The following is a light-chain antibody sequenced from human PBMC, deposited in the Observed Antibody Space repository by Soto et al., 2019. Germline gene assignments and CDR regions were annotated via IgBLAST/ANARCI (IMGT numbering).Light chain of an antibody. CDR2: SAS. CDR3: LQYENWPHT. CDR1: QSVSSN. J-gene: IGKJ5*01. Sequence: EIVMTQSQATLSVSTGERATISCSASQSVSSNLAWYHQKPGQVPRLLIYSASTRATGIPARFSGSGSGTEFTLTSSSMQSEDFAVYYCLQYENWPHTFGQGTRLEIK. V-gene: IGKV3-15*01.